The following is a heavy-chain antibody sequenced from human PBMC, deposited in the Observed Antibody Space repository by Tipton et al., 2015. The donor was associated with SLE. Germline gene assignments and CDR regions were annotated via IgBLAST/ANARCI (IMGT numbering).Heavy chain of an antibody. V-gene: IGHV4-59*01. J-gene: IGHJ5*02. CDR3: ANEYGGSRGYDNCFDP. CDR2: IHSSGST. D-gene: IGHD5-12*01. Sequence: TLSLTCTVSGGSISGYYWRWIRQPPGKGLEWIAYIHSSGSTNYNPSLKSRVPISADTSKNQFSLKVSSVTAADSAVYYCANEYGGSRGYDNCFDPWGQGILVTVSS. CDR1: GGSISGYY.